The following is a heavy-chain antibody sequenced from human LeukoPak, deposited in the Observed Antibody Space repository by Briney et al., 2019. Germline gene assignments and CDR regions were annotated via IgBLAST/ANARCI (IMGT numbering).Heavy chain of an antibody. D-gene: IGHD3-10*01. J-gene: IGHJ3*02. CDR3: ARVLMSQYYYGSGSYLEAFDI. CDR1: GYTFTGYY. V-gene: IGHV1-2*02. Sequence: EASVKVSCKASGYTFTGYYMHWVRQAPGQGLEWMGWINPNSGGTNYAQKFQGRVTMTRDTSISTAYMELSRLRSDDTAVYYCARVLMSQYYYGSGSYLEAFDIWGQGTMVTVSS. CDR2: INPNSGGT.